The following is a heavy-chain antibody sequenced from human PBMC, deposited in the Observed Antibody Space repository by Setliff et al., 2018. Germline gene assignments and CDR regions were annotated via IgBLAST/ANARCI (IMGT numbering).Heavy chain of an antibody. Sequence: PGGSLRLSCAASGFSFSRYEMIWVRQAPGKGLEWVSKTHIDGLTVYSDSVKGRSIIYRDNARNSLHLQMNSLRAEDTAIYFCARRLPYYGMDVWGQGTTVTVSS. V-gene: IGHV3-48*03. CDR2: THIDGLTV. D-gene: IGHD2-15*01. CDR1: GFSFSRYE. J-gene: IGHJ6*02. CDR3: ARRLPYYGMDV.